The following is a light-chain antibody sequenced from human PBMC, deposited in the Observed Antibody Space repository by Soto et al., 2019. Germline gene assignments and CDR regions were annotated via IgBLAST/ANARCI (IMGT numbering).Light chain of an antibody. CDR3: QTYDSNLNVV. CDR2: GNS. Sequence: QSVLAQPPSVSGASGQRVTISCTGSTSNIGAGYDVHWYQHLPGTAPKLLIYGNSNRPSGVPDRFSGSQSGTSASLVITGLQTEDGADYYCQTYDSNLNVVFGGGTKVTVL. CDR1: TSNIGAGYD. J-gene: IGLJ2*01. V-gene: IGLV1-40*01.